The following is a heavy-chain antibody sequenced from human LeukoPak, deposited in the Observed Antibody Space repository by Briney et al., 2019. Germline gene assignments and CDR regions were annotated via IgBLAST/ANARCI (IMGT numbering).Heavy chain of an antibody. CDR1: GNSFTSDF. J-gene: IGHJ2*01. Sequence: SETLSLTCTVSGNSFTSDFCFWIRQPPGKRLEWIGHISYSGTTNYNPSLKSRVTMALDTSKNQFSLRLGPVTAADTAVYYCGRDSNPFWTYDWGRGTLVTVSS. V-gene: IGHV4-59*01. CDR3: GRDSNPFWTYD. D-gene: IGHD3-16*01. CDR2: ISYSGTT.